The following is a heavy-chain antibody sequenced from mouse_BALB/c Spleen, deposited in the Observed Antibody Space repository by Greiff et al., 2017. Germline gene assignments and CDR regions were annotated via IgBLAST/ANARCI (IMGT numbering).Heavy chain of an antibody. V-gene: IGHV14-3*02. CDR2: IDPANGNT. CDR1: GFNIKDTY. Sequence: VQLQQSGAELVKPGASVKLSCTASGFNIKDTYMYWVKQRPEQGLEWIGRIDPANGNTKYDPKFQGKATITADTSSNTAYLQLSSLTSEDTAVYYCARENYYFDYWGQGTTLTVSS. J-gene: IGHJ2*01. CDR3: ARENYYFDY.